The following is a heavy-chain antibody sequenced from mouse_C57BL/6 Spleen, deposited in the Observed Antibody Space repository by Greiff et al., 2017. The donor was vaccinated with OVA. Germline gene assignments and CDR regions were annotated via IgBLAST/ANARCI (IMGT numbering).Heavy chain of an antibody. CDR3: ARRGVVAEDY. CDR2: IYPSDSET. Sequence: VQLQQPGAELVRPGSSVKLSCKASGYTFTSYWMDWVKQRPGQGLEWIGNIYPSDSETHYNQKFKDKATLTVDKSSSTAYMQLSRLTSEDSAVYYCARRGVVAEDYWGQGTTLTVSS. D-gene: IGHD1-1*01. V-gene: IGHV1-61*01. CDR1: GYTFTSYW. J-gene: IGHJ2*01.